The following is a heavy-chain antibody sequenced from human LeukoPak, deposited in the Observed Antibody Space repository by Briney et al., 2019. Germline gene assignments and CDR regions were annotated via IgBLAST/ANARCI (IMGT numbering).Heavy chain of an antibody. CDR2: IHYTGST. CDR1: GASISTSRDY. Sequence: SETLSLTRTVSGASISTSRDYWGWIRQPPGKGLEWIGYIHYTGSTNYNPSLKSRVTISVDTSKNQFSLKLSSVTAADTAVYYCARAGGFAGYMDVWGKGTTVTISS. D-gene: IGHD3-16*01. CDR3: ARAGGFAGYMDV. J-gene: IGHJ6*03. V-gene: IGHV4-61*05.